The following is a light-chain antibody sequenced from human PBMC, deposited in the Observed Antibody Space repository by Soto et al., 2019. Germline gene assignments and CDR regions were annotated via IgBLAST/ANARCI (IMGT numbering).Light chain of an antibody. Sequence: DIQMTQSPSSLTASVGDRVTITCQASQDITNYLNWYQQKPGTAPKLLIYDASNLETGVPSRFSGSRSGTDFTFTISSLQPEDIATYYCQQYDNLVTFGGGTKVEIK. J-gene: IGKJ4*01. CDR2: DAS. V-gene: IGKV1-33*01. CDR1: QDITNY. CDR3: QQYDNLVT.